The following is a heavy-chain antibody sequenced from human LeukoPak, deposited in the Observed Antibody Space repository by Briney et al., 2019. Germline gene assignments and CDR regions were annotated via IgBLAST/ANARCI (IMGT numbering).Heavy chain of an antibody. J-gene: IGHJ4*02. D-gene: IGHD2-15*01. CDR2: INWNGNTI. Sequence: GGSLRLSCAASGFIFDDYDISWVRQAPGKGLEWVSHINWNGNTIGYADSVKGRFTISRDNAKNSVYLQMNSLRAEDTAMYYCAKDSGGYCSGGSCYPFDYWGQGTLVTVSS. V-gene: IGHV3-20*04. CDR1: GFIFDDYD. CDR3: AKDSGGYCSGGSCYPFDY.